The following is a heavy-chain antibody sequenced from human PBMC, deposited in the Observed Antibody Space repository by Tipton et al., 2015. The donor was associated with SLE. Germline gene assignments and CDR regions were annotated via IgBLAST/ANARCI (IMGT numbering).Heavy chain of an antibody. V-gene: IGHV3-74*01. D-gene: IGHD2-2*02. Sequence: SLRLSCVASGISFDTYAMSWVRQAPGKGLVWVSRINSDGSSTSYADSVKGRFTISRDNAKNTLYLQMNSLRAEDTAVYYCARGRVVPAAISDYYSYMDVWGKGTTVTVSS. J-gene: IGHJ6*03. CDR2: INSDGSST. CDR1: GISFDTYA. CDR3: ARGRVVPAAISDYYSYMDV.